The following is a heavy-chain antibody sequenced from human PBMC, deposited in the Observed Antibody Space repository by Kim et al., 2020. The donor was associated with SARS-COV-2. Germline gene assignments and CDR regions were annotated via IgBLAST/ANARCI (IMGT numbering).Heavy chain of an antibody. V-gene: IGHV3-9*01. CDR3: TKDVEPGGAKF. J-gene: IGHJ4*02. CDR2: FGSNTNVG. Sequence: GGSLRLSCTASTFLFDVHALHWVRQGPGKGLEWVAVFGSNTNVGDYADSVKGRFTISTDDAKNSLYLQLNSLRPEDTALYFCTKDVEPGGAKFWGQGALVTVSS. CDR1: TFLFDVHA. D-gene: IGHD3-10*01.